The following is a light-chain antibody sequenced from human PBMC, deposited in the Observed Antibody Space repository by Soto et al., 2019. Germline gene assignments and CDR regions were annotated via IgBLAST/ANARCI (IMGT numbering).Light chain of an antibody. CDR3: QQTFSPPYT. J-gene: IGKJ2*01. CDR2: VAS. CDR1: QSISNS. V-gene: IGKV1-39*01. Sequence: DLQMTQSLSSLSASVGDTVTITCRASQSISNSLSWYQQKPGKAPKFLIYVASTLQRGVPSRLSGSGSGTDFTLTISSLQPEDVATYYCQQTFSPPYTFGQGTKLEIK.